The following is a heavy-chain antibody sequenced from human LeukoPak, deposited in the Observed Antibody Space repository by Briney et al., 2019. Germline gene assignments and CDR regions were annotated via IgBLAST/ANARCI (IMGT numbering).Heavy chain of an antibody. CDR2: IWYDGSNK. CDR1: GFTFSSYG. Sequence: GGSLRLSCAASGFTFSSYGMHWVRQAPGKGLEWVAVIWYDGSNKNHADSVKGRFTISRDNSKNTLYLQMNSLRAEDTAVSYCAKVVAPGGNVDSYGMDVWGQGTTVTVSS. CDR3: AKVVAPGGNVDSYGMDV. D-gene: IGHD1-1*01. J-gene: IGHJ6*02. V-gene: IGHV3-33*06.